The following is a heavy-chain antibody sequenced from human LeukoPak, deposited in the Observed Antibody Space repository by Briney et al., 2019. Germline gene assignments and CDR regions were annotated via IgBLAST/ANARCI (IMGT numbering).Heavy chain of an antibody. Sequence: GGSLRLSCAASGFTFSSYWMHWVRQAPGKGLVWVSRINSDGSSTNYADSVKGRFTISRDNAKNTLYLQMNSLRAEDTALYYCARGGVKAALDYWGQGTLVTVSS. CDR2: INSDGSST. J-gene: IGHJ4*02. D-gene: IGHD6-6*01. CDR1: GFTFSSYW. V-gene: IGHV3-74*01. CDR3: ARGGVKAALDY.